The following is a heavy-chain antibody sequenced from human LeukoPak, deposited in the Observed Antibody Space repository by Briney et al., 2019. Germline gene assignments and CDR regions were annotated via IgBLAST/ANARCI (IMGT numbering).Heavy chain of an antibody. V-gene: IGHV4-39*01. D-gene: IGHD3-3*01. CDR3: ARRDPHLFYDFWSGYLAAAFDI. CDR2: IYYSGST. CDR1: GGSISSSSYY. Sequence: PSETLSLTCTVSGGSISSSSYYWGWIRQPPGKGLEWIVSIYYSGSTYYNPSLKSRVTISVDTSKNQFSLKLSSVTAADTAVYYCARRDPHLFYDFWSGYLAAAFDIWGQGTMVTVSS. J-gene: IGHJ3*02.